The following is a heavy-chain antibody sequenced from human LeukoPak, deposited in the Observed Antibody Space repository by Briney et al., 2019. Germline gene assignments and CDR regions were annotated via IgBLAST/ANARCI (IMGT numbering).Heavy chain of an antibody. CDR1: GGTFSSYA. J-gene: IGHJ3*02. CDR2: IIPIFGTA. V-gene: IGHV1-69*13. Sequence: GASVKVSCKASGGTFSSYAISWVRQAPGQGLEWMGGIIPIFGTANYAQKFQGRVTITADESTSTAYMELSSLRSEDTAVYYCARDETMRGVITNHAFDIWGQGTMVTVSS. D-gene: IGHD3-10*01. CDR3: ARDETMRGVITNHAFDI.